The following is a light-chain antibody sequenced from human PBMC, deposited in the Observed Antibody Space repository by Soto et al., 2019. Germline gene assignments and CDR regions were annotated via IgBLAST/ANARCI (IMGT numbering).Light chain of an antibody. Sequence: IQLTQSPSSLSASVGDRVTITCRASQGINTFLAWYQQKPGKAPKLLIYAASTLQSGVPSRFSGSGSGTDFTLTISSPQPEDCATYYCQQLESYPSTFGGGTKVAIK. CDR1: QGINTF. V-gene: IGKV1-9*01. CDR2: AAS. J-gene: IGKJ4*01. CDR3: QQLESYPST.